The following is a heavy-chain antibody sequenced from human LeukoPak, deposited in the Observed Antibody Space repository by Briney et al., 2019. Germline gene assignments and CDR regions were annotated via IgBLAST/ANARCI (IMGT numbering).Heavy chain of an antibody. D-gene: IGHD2-2*01. CDR3: ASRPAPSLGPLDY. CDR1: GFTFSNYA. Sequence: GGSLRLSCAASGFTFSNYAMAWVRQIPGRGLEWVSVFSGSGGSTYYADSVKGRFTVSRDNSKNTLYLQMNNLRVDDTAIYYCASRPAPSLGPLDYWGQGTLVTVSS. V-gene: IGHV3-23*01. CDR2: FSGSGGST. J-gene: IGHJ4*02.